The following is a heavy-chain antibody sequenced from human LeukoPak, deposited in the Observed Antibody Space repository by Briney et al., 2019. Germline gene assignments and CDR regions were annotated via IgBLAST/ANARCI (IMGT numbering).Heavy chain of an antibody. CDR3: ARDSTGGYPDY. D-gene: IGHD7-27*01. Sequence: ASVKVSCKASGYTFTGYYMHWVRQAPGQGLEWMGWINPNSGGTNHAQKFQGRVTMTRDTSISTAYMELSRLRSDDTAVYYCARDSTGGYPDYWGQGTLVTVSA. V-gene: IGHV1-2*02. CDR2: INPNSGGT. CDR1: GYTFTGYY. J-gene: IGHJ4*02.